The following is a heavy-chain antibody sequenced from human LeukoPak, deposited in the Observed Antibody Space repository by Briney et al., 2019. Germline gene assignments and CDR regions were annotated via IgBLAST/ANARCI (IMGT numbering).Heavy chain of an antibody. CDR1: GDSVSSNSAA. J-gene: IGHJ4*02. CDR2: TYYRSKWYN. CDR3: ARGGQYSSSWYQYD. D-gene: IGHD6-13*01. Sequence: SQTLSLTCAISGDSVSSNSAAWNWIRQSPSRGLEWLGRTYYRSKWYNDYAVSVKSRITINPDTSKNQFSLQPNSVTPEDTAVYYCARGGQYSSSWYQYDWGQGTLVTVSS. V-gene: IGHV6-1*01.